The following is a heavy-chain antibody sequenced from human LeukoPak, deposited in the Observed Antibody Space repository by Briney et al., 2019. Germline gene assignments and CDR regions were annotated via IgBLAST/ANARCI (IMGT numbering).Heavy chain of an antibody. CDR1: VFTFSNAW. CDR3: TTDYWYLVY. D-gene: IGHD6-13*01. Sequence: GGPLRLSCAASVFTFSNAWMSWVREAPGKGLGWVGRIKRKTDGGTTDCAAPVKGRFTISRDDSKNTLYLQMNSLKTEDTAMYYCTTDYWYLVYWGQGTLVTVSS. V-gene: IGHV3-15*01. J-gene: IGHJ4*02. CDR2: IKRKTDGGTT.